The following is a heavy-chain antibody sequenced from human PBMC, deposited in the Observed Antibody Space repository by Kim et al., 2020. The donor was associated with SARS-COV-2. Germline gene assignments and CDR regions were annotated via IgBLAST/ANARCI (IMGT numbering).Heavy chain of an antibody. D-gene: IGHD5-12*01. CDR3: AREDIVATIPVYFDY. J-gene: IGHJ4*02. V-gene: IGHV3-11*06. Sequence: SVKGRFTISRDNAKNSLYLQMNSLRAEDTAVYYCAREDIVATIPVYFDYWGQGTLVTVSS.